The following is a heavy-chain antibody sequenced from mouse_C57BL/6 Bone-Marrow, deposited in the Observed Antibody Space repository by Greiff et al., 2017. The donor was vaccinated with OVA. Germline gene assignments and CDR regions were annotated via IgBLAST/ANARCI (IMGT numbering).Heavy chain of an antibody. Sequence: QVQLQQPGAELVKPGASVKLSCKASGYTFTSYWMQWVKQRPGQGLEWIGEIDPSDSYTNYNQKFKGKATLTVDTSSSTAYMQLSSLTSEDSAVYYCAREGFYRDYYAMDCWGQGTSVTVSS. CDR2: IDPSDSYT. V-gene: IGHV1-50*01. CDR1: GYTFTSYW. J-gene: IGHJ4*01. CDR3: AREGFYRDYYAMDC. D-gene: IGHD2-14*01.